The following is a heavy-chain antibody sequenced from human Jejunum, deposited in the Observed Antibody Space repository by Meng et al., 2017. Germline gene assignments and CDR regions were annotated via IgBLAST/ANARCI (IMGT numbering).Heavy chain of an antibody. CDR3: ARAQEWFGELSRPYYFDS. J-gene: IGHJ4*02. CDR2: ISSSGSTI. Sequence: GESLKISCAASGFTFRSYEMNWVRQAPGKGLEWLSYISSSGSTIYYADSVRGRFTISRDNAKNSLYLQLNSLRAEDTAVYYCARAQEWFGELSRPYYFDSWGQGTLVTVYS. V-gene: IGHV3-48*03. CDR1: GFTFRSYE. D-gene: IGHD3-10*01.